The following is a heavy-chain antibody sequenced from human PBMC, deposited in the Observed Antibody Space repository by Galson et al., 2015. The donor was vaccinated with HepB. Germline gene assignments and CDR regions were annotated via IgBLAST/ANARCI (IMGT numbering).Heavy chain of an antibody. V-gene: IGHV1-18*04. Sequence: SVKVSCKASGYTFTSCGISWVRQAPGQGLEWMGWISAYNGNTNYAQKFQDRVTMTTDTSTSTAYMELRSLRSDDTAVYYCARARSGIYSRYWGQGTLVTVSS. CDR1: GYTFTSCG. D-gene: IGHD1-26*01. J-gene: IGHJ4*02. CDR2: ISAYNGNT. CDR3: ARARSGIYSRY.